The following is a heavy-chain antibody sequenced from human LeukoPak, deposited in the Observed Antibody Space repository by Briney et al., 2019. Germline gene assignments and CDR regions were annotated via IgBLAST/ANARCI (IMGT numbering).Heavy chain of an antibody. CDR2: ISSGGDTT. CDR3: ASLNWHYYFMDV. D-gene: IGHD3-3*02. CDR1: PVTFSGPF. J-gene: IGHJ6*03. Sequence: GGSLRPSCVGSPVTFSGPFMTWIRQAPGKGLEWVSSISSGGDTTYYADSVKGRFTMSGDNSKNTVHLRMNSLRVDDTAVYYCASLNWHYYFMDVWGQGTTVIVSS. V-gene: IGHV3-23*01.